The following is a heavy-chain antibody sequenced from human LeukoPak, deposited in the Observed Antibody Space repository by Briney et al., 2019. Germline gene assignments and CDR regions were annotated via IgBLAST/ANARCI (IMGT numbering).Heavy chain of an antibody. CDR3: ARAGQRGIAFWFGP. CDR2: INHSRTT. V-gene: IGHV4-34*01. J-gene: IGHJ5*02. CDR1: GGSFSGYY. D-gene: IGHD3-16*01. Sequence: SETLSPTCAVYGGSFSGYYWSWIRQPPGKGPEWIGGINHSRTTNYNPSLKSRVTISVDTSKNQFSLKLSSVTAADTAVYYCARAGQRGIAFWFGPWGQGTLVTVSS.